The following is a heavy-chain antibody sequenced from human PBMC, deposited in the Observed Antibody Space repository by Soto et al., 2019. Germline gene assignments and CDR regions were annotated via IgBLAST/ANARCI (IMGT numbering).Heavy chain of an antibody. Sequence: PGESLKISCKGSGYSFTSYWISWVRQMPGKGLEWMGRIDPSDSYTNYSPSFQGHVTISADKSISTAYLQWSSLKASDTAMYYCVHSSSYNYYYYGMDVWGQGTTVTVSS. CDR1: GYSFTSYW. J-gene: IGHJ6*02. D-gene: IGHD6-13*01. CDR2: IDPSDSYT. CDR3: VHSSSYNYYYYGMDV. V-gene: IGHV5-10-1*01.